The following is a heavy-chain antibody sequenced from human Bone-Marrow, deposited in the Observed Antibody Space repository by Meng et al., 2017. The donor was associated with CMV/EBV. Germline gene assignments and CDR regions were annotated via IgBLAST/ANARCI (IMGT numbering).Heavy chain of an antibody. V-gene: IGHV1-8*01. CDR2: MNPNSGNT. CDR3: TLAHWCITSSYGNWFDP. CDR1: GYTFTSHD. Sequence: ASVKVSCKASGYTFTSHDINWVRQATGQGLEWTGWMNPNSGNTGYAQKFQGRVTMTRNTSMSTAYMELSSLRAEDTAVYYCTLAHWCITSSYGNWFDPWGQGTLVTVSS. J-gene: IGHJ5*02. D-gene: IGHD2-2*01.